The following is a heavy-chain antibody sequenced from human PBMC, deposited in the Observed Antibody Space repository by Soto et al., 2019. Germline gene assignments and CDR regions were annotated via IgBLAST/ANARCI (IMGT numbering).Heavy chain of an antibody. CDR2: MNPNSGNT. CDR3: VVVVPAPLYDAFDI. CDR1: GYTFTSYD. D-gene: IGHD2-2*01. J-gene: IGHJ3*02. V-gene: IGHV1-8*01. Sequence: ASVKVSCKASGYTFTSYDINWVRQATGQGLEWMGWMNPNSGNTGYAQKFRGRVTMTRNTSIGTAYMELSSLRSEDTAVYYCVVVVPAPLYDAFDIWGQGTMVTVSS.